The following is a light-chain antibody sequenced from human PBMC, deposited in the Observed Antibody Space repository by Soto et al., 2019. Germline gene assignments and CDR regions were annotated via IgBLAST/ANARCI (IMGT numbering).Light chain of an antibody. CDR1: QSVSSY. CDR3: QKYTSAPLT. CDR2: GAS. V-gene: IGKV3-15*01. J-gene: IGKJ1*01. Sequence: EIVMPQSPAALSVSPGARATLSCRASQSVSSYLAWYQQKPGQAPRLLIYGASTRATDIPARFSGSGSGTEFTLTISSLQSEDFATYYCQKYTSAPLTVGQGTKVDIK.